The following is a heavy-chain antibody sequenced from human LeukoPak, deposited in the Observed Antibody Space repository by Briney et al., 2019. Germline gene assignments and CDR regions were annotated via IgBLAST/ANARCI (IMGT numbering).Heavy chain of an antibody. J-gene: IGHJ2*01. CDR1: GFTLSNYG. Sequence: GGSLRLSCAASGFTLSNYGMHWVRQAPGKGLEWVAVIWSDGSNRYYADFVKGRITISRDNSKNTLYLKIYSLRAEDTAVYPCATSYDSHNWSFELCGRGNLVAVSS. V-gene: IGHV3-33*01. CDR2: IWSDGSNR. CDR3: ATSYDSHNWSFEL. D-gene: IGHD3-22*01.